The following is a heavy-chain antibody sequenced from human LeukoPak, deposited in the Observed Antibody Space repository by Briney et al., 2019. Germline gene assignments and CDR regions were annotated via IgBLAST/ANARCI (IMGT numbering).Heavy chain of an antibody. V-gene: IGHV2-5*02. CDR1: GFSLTTSGVG. J-gene: IGHJ4*02. Sequence: SGPTLVNPTQILTLTCTFSGFSLTTSGVGVGWIRQPPGKALEWPALIYWDNDKPSSPSLRSRLTITKGTSKNQVVLTLTNMDPVDTATYYCAHYNGQNITFDYWGQGTLVTVSS. CDR2: IYWDNDK. CDR3: AHYNGQNITFDY. D-gene: IGHD1-14*01.